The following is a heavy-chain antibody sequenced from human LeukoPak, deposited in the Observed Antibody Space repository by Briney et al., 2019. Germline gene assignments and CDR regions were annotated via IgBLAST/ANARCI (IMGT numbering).Heavy chain of an antibody. J-gene: IGHJ3*02. D-gene: IGHD2-15*01. CDR1: GGSISSYY. CDR3: ARDPGGIVVVAATPYAFDI. CDR2: IYTSGST. Sequence: PSETLSLTCTVSGGSISSYYWSWIRQPAGKGLEWIGRIYTSGSTNYNPSLKSRVTMSVDTSKNQFSLKLSSVTAADTAVYCCARDPGGIVVVAATPYAFDIWGQGTMVTVSS. V-gene: IGHV4-4*07.